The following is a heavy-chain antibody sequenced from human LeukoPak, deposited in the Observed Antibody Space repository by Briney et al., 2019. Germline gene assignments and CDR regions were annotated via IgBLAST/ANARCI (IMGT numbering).Heavy chain of an antibody. V-gene: IGHV3-7*04. D-gene: IGHD4-17*01. CDR3: ARERYDAFDI. CDR2: IKQDGSEK. CDR1: GFTFSSYW. J-gene: IGHJ3*02. Sequence: GGSLRLSCAASGFTFSSYWMNWVRKPPGKGLEWVANIKQDGSEKYYVDSVKGRFTISRDNAKNSLYLQMNSLRAEDTAVYYCARERYDAFDIWGQGTMVTVSS.